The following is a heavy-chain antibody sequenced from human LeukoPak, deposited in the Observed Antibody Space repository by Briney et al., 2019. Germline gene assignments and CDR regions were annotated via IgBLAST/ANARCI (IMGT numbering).Heavy chain of an antibody. CDR1: GFTFRSYE. Sequence: GGSLRLSCAASGFTFRSYEMNWVRQAPGKGLEWVSYISSSGSIIYYADSVKGRFTISRDNAENSLYLQMNSLRAEDTAVYYCASIAAAPDYYYYYMDVWGKGTTVTVSS. J-gene: IGHJ6*03. V-gene: IGHV3-48*03. CDR3: ASIAAAPDYYYYYMDV. D-gene: IGHD6-13*01. CDR2: ISSSGSII.